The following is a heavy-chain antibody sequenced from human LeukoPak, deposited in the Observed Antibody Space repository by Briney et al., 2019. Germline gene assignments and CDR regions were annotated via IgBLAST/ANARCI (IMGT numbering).Heavy chain of an antibody. CDR1: GFTVSSNY. J-gene: IGHJ4*02. Sequence: GGSLRLSCAASGFTVSSNYMSWVRQAPGKGLVWVSRINSDGTSISYVDSVKGRFTISRDNAKNTLYLRMNSLRAEDTAVYYCARGTGYGVFDYWGQGTLVTVSS. D-gene: IGHD1-14*01. CDR3: ARGTGYGVFDY. CDR2: INSDGTSI. V-gene: IGHV3-74*01.